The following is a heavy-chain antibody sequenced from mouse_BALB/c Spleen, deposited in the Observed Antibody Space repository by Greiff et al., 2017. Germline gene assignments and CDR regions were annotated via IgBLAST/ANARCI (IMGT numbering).Heavy chain of an antibody. Sequence: EVKLVESGGGLVKPGGSLKLSCAASGFTFSSYAMSWVRQSPEKRLEWVAEISSGGSYTYYPDTVTGRFTISRDNAKNTLYLEMSSLRSEDTAMYYCARSTMITRFAYWGQGTLVTVSA. CDR3: ARSTMITRFAY. CDR1: GFTFSSYA. J-gene: IGHJ3*01. V-gene: IGHV5-9-4*01. D-gene: IGHD2-4*01. CDR2: ISSGGSYT.